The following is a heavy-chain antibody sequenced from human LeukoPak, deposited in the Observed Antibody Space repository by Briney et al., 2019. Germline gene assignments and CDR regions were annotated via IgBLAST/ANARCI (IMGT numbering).Heavy chain of an antibody. Sequence: GGSMTLSCAASGLTFTSYWMHWVRHVAGKGLGWVAPINADASNTTYADSVKGRFTIARDNAKISVYLQLNSLTPEDTAVYYCARDLRAGGTWSYGVYFDLWGRGTLVTVSS. D-gene: IGHD4-17*01. CDR2: INADASNT. CDR1: GLTFTSYW. CDR3: ARDLRAGGTWSYGVYFDL. J-gene: IGHJ2*01. V-gene: IGHV3-74*03.